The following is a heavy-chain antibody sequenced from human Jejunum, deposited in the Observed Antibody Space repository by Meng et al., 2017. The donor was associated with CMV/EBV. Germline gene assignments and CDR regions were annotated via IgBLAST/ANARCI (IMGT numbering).Heavy chain of an antibody. D-gene: IGHD3-10*01. J-gene: IGHJ4*02. CDR1: GFTVSSNC. Sequence: VQVVESGGGWIQPGGSLRLSCVVSGFTVSSNCMNWVRQAPGKGLEWVSVIYSGGSTYYADSVKGRFTISRDNSKNMLYLQMNSLRAEDTAVYYCARRDEGYGPFDYWGQGTLVTVSS. V-gene: IGHV3-53*01. CDR2: IYSGGST. CDR3: ARRDEGYGPFDY.